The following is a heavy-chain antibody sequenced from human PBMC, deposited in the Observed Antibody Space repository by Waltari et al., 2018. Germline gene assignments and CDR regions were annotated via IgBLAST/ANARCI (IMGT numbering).Heavy chain of an antibody. CDR3: AKVANDYYGSGVYIPSPLDF. D-gene: IGHD3-10*01. Sequence: ESGVGSVQPGVTLSLPCAASGSTFTNSPLTWFSLAPGEGPYWVSSVIASGGSTYYADSVKGRFTISRDNSKNTVYLQMNSLGAEDTALYYCAKVANDYYGSGVYIPSPLDFWGQGTMVTVSS. CDR1: GSTFTNSP. J-gene: IGHJ3*01. V-gene: IGHV3-23*01. CDR2: VIASGGST.